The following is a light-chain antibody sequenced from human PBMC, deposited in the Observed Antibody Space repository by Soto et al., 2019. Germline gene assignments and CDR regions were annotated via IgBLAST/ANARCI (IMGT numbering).Light chain of an antibody. CDR3: SSYTSSSTLVM. J-gene: IGLJ3*02. V-gene: IGLV2-14*03. CDR2: DVS. CDR1: SSDVGDYNF. Sequence: QSVLTQPASVSGSPGQSITISCTGTSSDVGDYNFVSWYQQHPGKAPKLMIYDVSNRPSGVSNRFSGSKSGSTASLTISGLQAEDEADYYCSSYTSSSTLVMFGGGTQLTVL.